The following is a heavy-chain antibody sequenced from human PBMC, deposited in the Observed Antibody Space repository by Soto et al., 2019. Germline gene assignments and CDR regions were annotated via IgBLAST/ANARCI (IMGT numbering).Heavy chain of an antibody. J-gene: IGHJ1*01. CDR2: ISTYNANT. CDR1: GYIFSNYG. V-gene: IGHV1-18*01. CDR3: ARERDGSIWSSAESLHY. Sequence: QVHLVQSGAEVKKPGASVQVSCKASGYIFSNYGISWVRQAPGQGLEWMGWISTYNANTYHAQKFQGRVTMTTDTSKRTAYMELRSLRSDDTAVFYWARERDGSIWSSAESLHYWGQGTLVTVSS. D-gene: IGHD6-13*01.